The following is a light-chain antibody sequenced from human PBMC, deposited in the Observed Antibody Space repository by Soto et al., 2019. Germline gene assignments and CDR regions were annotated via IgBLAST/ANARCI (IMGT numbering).Light chain of an antibody. Sequence: DIVLTQSPDSLSGSLGERATINCKSSQSVLYSSKDKNYLAWYQQKPGQSPKLLIYWASTRESGVPDRFSGSGSGTDFTLTISSLQAEDVAVYYCQQYYTTPLLTFGGGTKVEI. CDR1: QSVLYSSKDKNY. CDR2: WAS. J-gene: IGKJ4*01. V-gene: IGKV4-1*01. CDR3: QQYYTTPLLT.